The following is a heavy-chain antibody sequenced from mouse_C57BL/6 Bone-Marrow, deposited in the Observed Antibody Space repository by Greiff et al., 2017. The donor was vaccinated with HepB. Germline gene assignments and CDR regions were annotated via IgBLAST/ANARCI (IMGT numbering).Heavy chain of an antibody. Sequence: VQLQESGAELARPGASVKLSCKASGYTFTSYGISWVKQRTGQGLEWIGEIYPRSGNTYYNEKFKGKATLTADKSSSTAYMELRSLTSEDSAVYFCAREEEYYVVGAMDYWCQGTSVTVSS. CDR1: GYTFTSYG. CDR3: AREEEYYVVGAMDY. J-gene: IGHJ4*01. CDR2: IYPRSGNT. V-gene: IGHV1-81*01. D-gene: IGHD1-1*01.